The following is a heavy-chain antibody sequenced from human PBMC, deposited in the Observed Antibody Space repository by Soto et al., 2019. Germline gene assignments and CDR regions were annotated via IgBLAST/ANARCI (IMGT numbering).Heavy chain of an antibody. D-gene: IGHD3-10*01. CDR2: INPNSGGT. J-gene: IGHJ6*02. V-gene: IGHV1-2*02. CDR1: GYTSTGYY. CDR3: ARDQLLWFGDLGYGMDV. Sequence: ASVKVSCKASGYTSTGYYMHWVRQAPGQGLEWMGWINPNSGGTNYAQKFQGRVTMTRDTSISTAYMELSRLRSDDTAVYYCARDQLLWFGDLGYGMDVWGQGTTVTVSS.